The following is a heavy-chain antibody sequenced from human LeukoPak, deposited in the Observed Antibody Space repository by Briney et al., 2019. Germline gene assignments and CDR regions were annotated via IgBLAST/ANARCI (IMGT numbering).Heavy chain of an antibody. CDR3: ASGVEITRFDY. Sequence: PGGSLRLSCASTVSSNYMSWVRQAPGKGLEWVSVIYSGGTTFYADSLKGRFTISRDNSKNTLYLQMNSLRAEDTAVYYCASGVEITRFDYWGQGTLVTVSS. V-gene: IGHV3-53*01. J-gene: IGHJ4*02. CDR1: VSSNY. CDR2: IYSGGTT. D-gene: IGHD2-8*01.